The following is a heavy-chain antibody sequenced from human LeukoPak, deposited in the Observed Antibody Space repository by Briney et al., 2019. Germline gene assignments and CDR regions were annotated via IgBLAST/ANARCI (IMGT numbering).Heavy chain of an antibody. CDR2: ISGSGGSA. J-gene: IGHJ4*02. CDR1: GFTFSSYA. Sequence: PGGSLRLSCAASGFTFSSYAMSWVRQAPGKGLECVSAISGSGGSAYYADSVKGRFTISRDNAKNTLYLQMNSMRAEDRAVYHRAKHLGVTMVRGVDSPLDYWGQGTLVTVSS. V-gene: IGHV3-23*01. CDR3: AKHLGVTMVRGVDSPLDY. D-gene: IGHD3-10*01.